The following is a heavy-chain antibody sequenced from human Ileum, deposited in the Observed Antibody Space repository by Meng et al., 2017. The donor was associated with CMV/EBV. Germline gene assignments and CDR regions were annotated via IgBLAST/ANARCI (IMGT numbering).Heavy chain of an antibody. J-gene: IGHJ3*02. CDR2: INHSGST. CDR1: GGSFSGYY. D-gene: IGHD2-2*01. CDR3: ASEVVPAAPPYDAFVI. Sequence: SETLSLTCAVYGGSFSGYYWSWIRQPPGKGLEWIGEINHSGSTNYNPSLKSRVTISVDTSKNQFSLKLSSVTAADTAVYYCASEVVPAAPPYDAFVIWGQGTMVTVSS. V-gene: IGHV4-34*01.